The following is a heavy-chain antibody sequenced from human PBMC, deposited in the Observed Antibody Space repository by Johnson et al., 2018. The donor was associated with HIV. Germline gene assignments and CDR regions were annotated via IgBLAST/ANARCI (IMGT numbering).Heavy chain of an antibody. Sequence: QVQLVESGGGLVKPGGSLRLSCAASGFTFSDYYIHWIRQAPGKGLEWLAFITGRGTAINADSVKGRFTISRDNAKSSVILQVNSLTAEDTATYYCAKEWSAFDIWGQGTMVTVSS. CDR3: AKEWSAFDI. CDR1: GFTFSDYY. J-gene: IGHJ3*02. D-gene: IGHD1-26*01. V-gene: IGHV3-11*04. CDR2: ITGRGTAI.